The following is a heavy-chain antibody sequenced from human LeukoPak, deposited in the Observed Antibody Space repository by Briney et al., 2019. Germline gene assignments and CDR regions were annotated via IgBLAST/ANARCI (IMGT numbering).Heavy chain of an antibody. CDR1: GGSISTYY. V-gene: IGHV4-4*07. J-gene: IGHJ3*01. Sequence: SETLSLTCTVSGGSISTYYWSWIRQPAGKGLEWVGRIYTSGGPNYNPSLKSRVTISVDTSKNQFSLKLTSVTAADTAVYYCARDVNGFNYGSAFDVWGQGTMVTVSS. CDR2: IYTSGGP. D-gene: IGHD3-10*01. CDR3: ARDVNGFNYGSAFDV.